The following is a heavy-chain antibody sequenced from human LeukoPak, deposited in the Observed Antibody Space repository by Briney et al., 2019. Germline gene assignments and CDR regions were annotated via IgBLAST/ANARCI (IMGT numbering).Heavy chain of an antibody. V-gene: IGHV4-39*01. J-gene: IGHJ4*02. Sequence: PSETLSLTCTVSGGSTSSTSYYWGWIRQPPGKDLEWIGSVYYSGSTYYNPSLKSRVTISVDTSKNQFSLKLSSVTAADTAVYYCARISLSLGPLIAAAGNIDYWGQGTLVTVSS. CDR2: VYYSGST. CDR1: GGSTSSTSYY. CDR3: ARISLSLGPLIAAAGNIDY. D-gene: IGHD6-13*01.